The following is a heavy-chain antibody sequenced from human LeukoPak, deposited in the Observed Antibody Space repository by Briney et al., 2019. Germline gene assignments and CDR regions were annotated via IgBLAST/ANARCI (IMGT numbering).Heavy chain of an antibody. CDR2: INSDGSDT. D-gene: IGHD4-17*01. Sequence: GGSPRLSCAASGFTFSGYWMHWVRQTPGKGLVWVSRINSDGSDTSYADSVKGRFTISRDNAKNTLYLQMNGLRAEDTAVYYCARDRRGSYGDYTLFDYWGQGNLVTVSS. V-gene: IGHV3-74*01. J-gene: IGHJ4*02. CDR3: ARDRRGSYGDYTLFDY. CDR1: GFTFSGYW.